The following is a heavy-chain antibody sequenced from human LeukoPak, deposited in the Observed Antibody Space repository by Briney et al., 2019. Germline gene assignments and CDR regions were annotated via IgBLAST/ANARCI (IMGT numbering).Heavy chain of an antibody. D-gene: IGHD3-10*01. CDR3: ARGPASLLWFGELLRGPLFDY. Sequence: ASVKVSCKASGYTFTGYYMHWVRQAPGQGLEWMGWINPNSGGTNYAQKFQGRVTMTRGTSISTAYMELSRLRSDDTAVYYCARGPASLLWFGELLRGPLFDYWGQGTLVTVSS. CDR2: INPNSGGT. J-gene: IGHJ4*02. V-gene: IGHV1-2*02. CDR1: GYTFTGYY.